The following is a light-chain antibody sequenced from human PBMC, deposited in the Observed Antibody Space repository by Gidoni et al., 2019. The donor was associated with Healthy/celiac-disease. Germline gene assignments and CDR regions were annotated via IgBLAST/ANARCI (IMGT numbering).Light chain of an antibody. CDR3: MQDTQDRRVT. Sequence: EIVMTQTPLPLSTTPGEQASTSCRSSQSILHSDGYTYMYWFLQKARTDSTRLIYEVYNRFSGGPDRCRVSGSVTEFTLKISRVEAEELGVYYCMQDTQDRRVTFGAGTKVEIK. J-gene: IGKJ4*01. CDR1: QSILHSDGYTY. CDR2: EVY. V-gene: IGKV2D-26*03.